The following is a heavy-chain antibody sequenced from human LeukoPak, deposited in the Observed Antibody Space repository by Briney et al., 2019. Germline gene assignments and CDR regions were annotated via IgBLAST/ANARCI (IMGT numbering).Heavy chain of an antibody. J-gene: IGHJ4*02. CDR2: IYSGGST. Sequence: PGGSLRLSCAASGFTVSSNYMSWDRQAPGKGLEWVSVIYSGGSTYYADSVKGRFTISRDNSKNTLYLQMNSLRAEDTAVYYCARALVVAGRGLDYWGQGTLVTVSS. V-gene: IGHV3-53*01. CDR3: ARALVVAGRGLDY. D-gene: IGHD6-19*01. CDR1: GFTVSSNY.